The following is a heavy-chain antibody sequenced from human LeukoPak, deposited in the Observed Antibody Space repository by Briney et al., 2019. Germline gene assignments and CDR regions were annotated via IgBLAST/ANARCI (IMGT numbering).Heavy chain of an antibody. Sequence: ASVKVSCKASGGTFISYAISWVRQAPGQGLEWMGGIIPIFGTANYAQKFQGRVTITADESTSTAYMELSSLRSEDTAVYYCARAYYYDSSGYPGECMDVWGQGTTVTVSS. J-gene: IGHJ6*02. CDR2: IIPIFGTA. D-gene: IGHD3-22*01. CDR3: ARAYYYDSSGYPGECMDV. CDR1: GGTFISYA. V-gene: IGHV1-69*01.